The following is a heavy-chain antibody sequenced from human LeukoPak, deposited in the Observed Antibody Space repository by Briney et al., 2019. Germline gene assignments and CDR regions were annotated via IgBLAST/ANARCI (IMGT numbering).Heavy chain of an antibody. D-gene: IGHD2-8*01. CDR1: GYTFTSYG. V-gene: IGHV1-18*01. CDR3: ARGRGYCTNGVCYPYYYYGMDV. CDR2: ISAYNGNT. J-gene: IGHJ6*02. Sequence: ASVKVSCEASGYTFTSYGISWVRQAPGQGLEWMGWISAYNGNTNYAQKLQGRVTMTTDTSTSTAYMELRSLRSDDTAVYYCARGRGYCTNGVCYPYYYYGMDVWGQGTTVTVSS.